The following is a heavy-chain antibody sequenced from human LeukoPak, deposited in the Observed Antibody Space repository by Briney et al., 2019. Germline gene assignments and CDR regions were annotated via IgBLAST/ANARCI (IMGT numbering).Heavy chain of an antibody. Sequence: KTSETLSLTCTVSGYSISSGYYWGWIRQPPGKGLEWIGSVFHSVTTYYNPSLKSRVTISVDTSKNQFSLKLSSVTAADTAVYYCARDSVAVAGRKFDYWGQGTLVTVSS. CDR2: VFHSVTT. CDR3: ARDSVAVAGRKFDY. V-gene: IGHV4-38-2*02. CDR1: GYSISSGYY. D-gene: IGHD6-19*01. J-gene: IGHJ4*02.